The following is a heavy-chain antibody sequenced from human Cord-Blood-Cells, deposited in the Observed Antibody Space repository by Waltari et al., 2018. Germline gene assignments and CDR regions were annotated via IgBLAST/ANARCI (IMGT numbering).Heavy chain of an antibody. Sequence: EVQLVESGGGLVQPGGSLRISWAASGFTLSSSWMSWVRQAPGKGLEWVANIKQDGSEKYYVDSVKGRFTISRDNAKNSLYLQMNSLRAEDTAVYYCARDLAARYYYYGMDVWGQGTTVTVSS. V-gene: IGHV3-7*01. J-gene: IGHJ6*02. CDR2: IKQDGSEK. CDR1: GFTLSSSW. CDR3: ARDLAARYYYYGMDV. D-gene: IGHD6-19*01.